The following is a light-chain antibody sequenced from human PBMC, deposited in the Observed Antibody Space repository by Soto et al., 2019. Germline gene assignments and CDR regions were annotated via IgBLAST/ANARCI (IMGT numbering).Light chain of an antibody. Sequence: DIQMTQSPSTLSASVGDRVTITCRASQSISTWLAWYQQRAGKAPKLLIYKASNLESGLPSRFSGSGSGTDFTLTISSLQPDDFPTYYCQQYNSYSWAFGQGTKVEIK. V-gene: IGKV1-5*03. J-gene: IGKJ1*01. CDR1: QSISTW. CDR2: KAS. CDR3: QQYNSYSWA.